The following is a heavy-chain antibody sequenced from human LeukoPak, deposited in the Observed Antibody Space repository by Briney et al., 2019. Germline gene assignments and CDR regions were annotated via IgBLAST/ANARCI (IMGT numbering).Heavy chain of an antibody. Sequence: GGSLRLFCAASGFTVSSNYMNWVRQAPGKGLEWVSVIYSDGSTYYADSVRGRFTISRDNSKNTLYLQMNSLRAEDTAVFYCARGYGGYGYYFDYWGQGTLVIVSS. V-gene: IGHV3-53*01. CDR1: GFTVSSNY. CDR2: IYSDGST. CDR3: ARGYGGYGYYFDY. J-gene: IGHJ4*02. D-gene: IGHD5-12*01.